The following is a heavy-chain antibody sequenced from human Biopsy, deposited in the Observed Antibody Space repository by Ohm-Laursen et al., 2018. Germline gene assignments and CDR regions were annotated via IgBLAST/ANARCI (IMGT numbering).Heavy chain of an antibody. Sequence: ASETASCQASGPDFLVFYIHWVRQVPGQGLEWLGYIKLHTGVTKYAQKFLDRITMTGDTSISTAYMDLSRLTSADTAIYYCARGMRSSGWPYFDSWGQGTLVTVSS. D-gene: IGHD6-19*01. V-gene: IGHV1-2*02. CDR3: ARGMRSSGWPYFDS. J-gene: IGHJ4*02. CDR1: GPDFLVFY. CDR2: IKLHTGVT.